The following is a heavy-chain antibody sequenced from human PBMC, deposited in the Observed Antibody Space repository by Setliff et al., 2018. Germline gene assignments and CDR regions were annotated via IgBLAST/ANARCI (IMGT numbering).Heavy chain of an antibody. CDR3: ARDYQGGWFAP. CDR2: IYTIGSP. CDR1: GNSIGSYY. D-gene: IGHD3-16*01. Sequence: SETLSLTCTVSGNSIGSYYWSWIRQPAGKGLEWIGRIYTIGSPNYNPSLKSRVTISVDTSKTQVSLTLTSVTAADTAVYYCARDYQGGWFAPWGQGIMVTVSS. J-gene: IGHJ5*02. V-gene: IGHV4-4*07.